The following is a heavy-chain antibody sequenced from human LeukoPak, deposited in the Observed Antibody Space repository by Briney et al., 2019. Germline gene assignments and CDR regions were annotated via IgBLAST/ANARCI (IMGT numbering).Heavy chain of an antibody. CDR3: AKDADDYYGSGSCFDY. CDR2: IRYDGSNK. J-gene: IGHJ4*02. D-gene: IGHD3-10*01. CDR1: GFTFSSFG. Sequence: PGGSLRLSCAASGFTFSSFGMHWVRQAPGKGLEWVGFIRYDGSNKYYADSVKGRFTISRDNSKNTLYLQMNSLRTEDTAVYYCAKDADDYYGSGSCFDYWGQGTLVTVSS. V-gene: IGHV3-30*02.